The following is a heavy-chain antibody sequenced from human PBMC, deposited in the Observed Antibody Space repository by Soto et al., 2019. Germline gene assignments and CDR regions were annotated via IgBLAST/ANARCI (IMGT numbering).Heavy chain of an antibody. D-gene: IGHD3-10*02. CDR2: ISARGGST. V-gene: IGHV3-23*01. Sequence: EGQLLESGGGLVQPGGSLRLSCAASGFTFSSYAMTWVRQAPGKGLEWVSKISARGGSTHYTDAVEGRFTISRDNSKNTLYLQMSSLRVEDTAIYYCAYVDSYFFYGVDVWGQGTTVTVSS. J-gene: IGHJ6*02. CDR1: GFTFSSYA. CDR3: AYVDSYFFYGVDV.